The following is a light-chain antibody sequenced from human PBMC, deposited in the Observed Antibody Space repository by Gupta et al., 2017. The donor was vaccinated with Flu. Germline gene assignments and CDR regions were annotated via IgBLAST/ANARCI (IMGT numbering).Light chain of an antibody. CDR3: QQANSFPFT. V-gene: IGKV1-12*01. CDR2: PAT. CDR1: QTIYSE. Sequence: DIQMTQSPSSVSASVGDRVSVTCRASQTIYSEVAWYQHKAGKAPKLLIHPATTLQNGVPSRFSGSGYGTDFTLTITSLQPEDFATYYCQQANSFPFTFGRGTKVEIK. J-gene: IGKJ4*01.